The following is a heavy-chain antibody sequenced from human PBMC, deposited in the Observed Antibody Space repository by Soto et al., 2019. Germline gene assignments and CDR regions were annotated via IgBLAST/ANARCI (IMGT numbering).Heavy chain of an antibody. J-gene: IGHJ5*02. D-gene: IGHD3-3*01. CDR2: IYYSGST. CDR1: GGSSSSSSYY. CDR3: AGSTIFGVVRGFMDWFDP. V-gene: IGHV4-39*01. Sequence: PSESLSLTGTVSGGSSSSSSYYWGWIRQPPGKGLEWIGSIYYSGSTYYNPSLKSRVTISVDTSKNQFSLRLSSVTAADTAVYYCAGSTIFGVVRGFMDWFDPWGQGTLVTVSS.